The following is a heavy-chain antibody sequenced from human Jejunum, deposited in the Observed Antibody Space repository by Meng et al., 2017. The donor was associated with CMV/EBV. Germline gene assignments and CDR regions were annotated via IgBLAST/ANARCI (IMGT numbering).Heavy chain of an antibody. J-gene: IGHJ6*02. CDR1: GGSISCYY. D-gene: IGHD3-10*01. CDR2: IHYGGST. Sequence: GGSISCYYWSWIRQPPGKGLEWIGYIHYGGSTNYEPSLESRVTISVDTTKNQFSLKVSSVTAADTAVYYCARIGLVRGPKPYGMDVWGQGTTVTVSS. CDR3: ARIGLVRGPKPYGMDV. V-gene: IGHV4-59*01.